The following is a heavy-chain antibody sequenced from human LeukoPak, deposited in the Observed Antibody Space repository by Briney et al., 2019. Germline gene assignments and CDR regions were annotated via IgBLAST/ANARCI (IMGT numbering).Heavy chain of an antibody. CDR2: IYYTGHT. D-gene: IGHD4-23*01. CDR1: GGSISGYY. CDR3: VRLSVVSPHRYFDL. Sequence: PSETLSLTCTVSGGSISGYYWSWIRQPPGKGLEWIAYIYYTGHTNYNPSLKSRVTISLDTSKNQFSLSLSSVTAADTAVYFCVRLSVVSPHRYFDLWGRGTLVTVSS. J-gene: IGHJ2*01. V-gene: IGHV4-59*08.